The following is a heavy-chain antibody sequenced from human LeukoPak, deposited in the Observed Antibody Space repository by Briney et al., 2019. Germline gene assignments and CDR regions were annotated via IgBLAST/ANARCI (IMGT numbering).Heavy chain of an antibody. CDR3: ARDPQMHGMDV. CDR1: GGSISTSAYY. Sequence: SETLSLTCIVSGGSISTSAYYWGWIRQPPGEGLQWIGSIYYSGNTYYNSSLKSRVTISVDTSKNQFSLKLSSVTAADTAVYYCARDPQMHGMDVWGQGTTVTVSS. V-gene: IGHV4-39*07. J-gene: IGHJ6*02. CDR2: IYYSGNT.